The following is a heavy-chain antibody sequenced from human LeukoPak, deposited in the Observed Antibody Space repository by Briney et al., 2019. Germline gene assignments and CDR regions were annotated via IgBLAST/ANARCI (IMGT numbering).Heavy chain of an antibody. CDR1: GVTFTNYA. Sequence: GGSLRLSCAASGVTFTNYAMTWVRQAPGKGLEWVSGISISGGSTDYADSVKGRFTISIDNSKNTLYLQMNSLRAEDTAVYYCAKVPAGNKVEYWGQGTLVTVSS. V-gene: IGHV3-23*01. J-gene: IGHJ4*02. CDR3: AKVPAGNKVEY. CDR2: ISISGGST. D-gene: IGHD6-19*01.